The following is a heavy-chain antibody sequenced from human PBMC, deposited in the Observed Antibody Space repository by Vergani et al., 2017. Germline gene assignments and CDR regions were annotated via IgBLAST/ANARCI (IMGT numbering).Heavy chain of an antibody. CDR1: GYNFTSFD. J-gene: IGHJ5*02. D-gene: IGHD3/OR15-3a*01. CDR2: MNPKSGNT. Sequence: QEQLVQSGAEVRKPGASVKVSCKASGYNFTSFDINWVRLATGQGLEWMGWMNPKSGNTAYAAKFQGRITMTRDSSTDTAYMEMKSPRSEDTAIYFCARGVLDSKYRHNWFGPWGQGTVVTVSS. V-gene: IGHV1-8*01. CDR3: ARGVLDSKYRHNWFGP.